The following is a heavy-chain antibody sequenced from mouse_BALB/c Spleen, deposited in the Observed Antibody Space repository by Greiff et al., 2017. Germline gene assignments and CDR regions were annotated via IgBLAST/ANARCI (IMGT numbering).Heavy chain of an antibody. J-gene: IGHJ3*01. D-gene: IGHD2-4*01. CDR1: GFTFSSYG. CDR2: ISSGGSYT. V-gene: IGHV5-6*01. Sequence: EVMLVESGGDLVKPGGSLKLSCAASGFTFSSYGMSWVRQTPDKRLEWVATISSGGSYTYYPDSVKGRFTISRDNAKNTLYLQMSSLKSEDTAMYYCARHGTMISTGKAWFAYWGQGTLVTVSA. CDR3: ARHGTMISTGKAWFAY.